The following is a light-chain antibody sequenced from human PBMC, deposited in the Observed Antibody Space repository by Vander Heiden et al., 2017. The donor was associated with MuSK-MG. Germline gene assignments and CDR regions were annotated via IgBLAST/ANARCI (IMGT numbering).Light chain of an antibody. CDR3: HQYDTLPRT. Sequence: EIVLTQSPGTVSLSPGETATLSCRASQSVSSDYVTWYQQKPGQAPRLVIFATSTRATGIPDRFTGSGSGTDFTLTITRLEPEDFGVYYCHQYDTLPRTFGQRT. CDR2: ATS. J-gene: IGKJ1*01. CDR1: QSVSSDY. V-gene: IGKV3-20*01.